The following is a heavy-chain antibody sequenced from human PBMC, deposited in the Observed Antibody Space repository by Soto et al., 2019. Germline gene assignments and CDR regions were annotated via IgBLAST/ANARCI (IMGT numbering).Heavy chain of an antibody. V-gene: IGHV1-18*01. Sequence: QVQLVQSGAEVKKPGASVKVSCQASGYTFSNDAITWVRQAPGQGLEWMGWVSAYNGNTNYAQKFKGRVTMTTDTSTSTAYMEIRSLRYDDTAVYFCARASRYYWNYMMYWGQGTLVTVSS. CDR1: GYTFSNDA. CDR2: VSAYNGNT. D-gene: IGHD1-7*01. J-gene: IGHJ4*02. CDR3: ARASRYYWNYMMY.